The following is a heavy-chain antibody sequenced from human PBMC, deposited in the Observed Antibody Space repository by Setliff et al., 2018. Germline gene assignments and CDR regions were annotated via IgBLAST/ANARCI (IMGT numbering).Heavy chain of an antibody. Sequence: GASLKISCRGSGYTFSDYWIGWVRQMPGKGLERMGIIYPGDSDTRYSPSFQGRVTISADKSINTAYLEWSSLQASDTAMYYCARRADGYNDFFDSWGQGTLVTVSS. CDR3: ARRADGYNDFFDS. CDR1: GYTFSDYW. V-gene: IGHV5-51*01. CDR2: IYPGDSDT. D-gene: IGHD6-25*01. J-gene: IGHJ4*02.